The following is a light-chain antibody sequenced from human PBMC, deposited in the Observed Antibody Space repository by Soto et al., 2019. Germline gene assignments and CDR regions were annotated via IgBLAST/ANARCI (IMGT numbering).Light chain of an antibody. J-gene: IGKJ4*01. V-gene: IGKV3-15*01. Sequence: EIVMTQSPATLSVSPGERATLSCRASQSVSSSLAWYQQKPGQAPRLLIYGKSTRATGLPGRFSGSGSGTEFTLTISSLQSEDLAVYYCQQYNNWPLTFGGGTKVEIK. CDR1: QSVSSS. CDR2: GKS. CDR3: QQYNNWPLT.